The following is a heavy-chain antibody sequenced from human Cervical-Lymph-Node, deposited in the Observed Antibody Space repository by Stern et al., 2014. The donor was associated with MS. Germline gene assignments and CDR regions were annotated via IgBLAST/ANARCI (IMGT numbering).Heavy chain of an antibody. CDR1: GGTLSDYG. CDR3: ARDSDFGNTGYGMDV. CDR2: IIPVFGTA. V-gene: IGHV1-69*01. D-gene: IGHD1-1*01. Sequence: QVQLVESGAEVKKPGSSVRVSCKASGGTLSDYGFSWIRQAPRQGLEWMGGIIPVFGTANYAQRFQGRVTITADESTSTVYMELSSLRSEDTAVYYCARDSDFGNTGYGMDVWGQGTTVTVSS. J-gene: IGHJ6*02.